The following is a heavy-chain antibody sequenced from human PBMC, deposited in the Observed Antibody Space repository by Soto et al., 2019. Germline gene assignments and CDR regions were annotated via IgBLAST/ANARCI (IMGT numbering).Heavy chain of an antibody. CDR3: ARDRGIVVVPAANNWFDP. CDR2: INAGNGNT. J-gene: IGHJ5*02. D-gene: IGHD2-2*01. V-gene: IGHV1-3*01. Sequence: WIRQAPGQRLEWMGWINAGNGNTKYSQKFQGRVTITRDTSASTAYMELSSLRSEDTAVYYCARDRGIVVVPAANNWFDPWGQGTLVTVSS.